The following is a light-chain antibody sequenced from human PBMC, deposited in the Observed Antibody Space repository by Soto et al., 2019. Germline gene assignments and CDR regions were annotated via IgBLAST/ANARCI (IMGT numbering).Light chain of an antibody. V-gene: IGLV3-21*02. J-gene: IGLJ1*01. CDR1: KIGRKS. Sequence: SDEQSHPPSVSLAPGHTARITCGGNKIGRKSVHWYQQKPGQAPVLVVHDDSDRPSGIPERFSGSNSGNTATLTISRVEAGDEAEYYCQVWDSSSDQLYVFGTGTKVTXL. CDR2: DDS. CDR3: QVWDSSSDQLYV.